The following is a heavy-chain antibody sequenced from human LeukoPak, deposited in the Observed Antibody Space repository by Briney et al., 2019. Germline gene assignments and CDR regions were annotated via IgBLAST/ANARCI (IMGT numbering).Heavy chain of an antibody. J-gene: IGHJ4*02. D-gene: IGHD1-26*01. CDR2: IYRDDDK. V-gene: IGHV2-5*02. CDR3: AHEYSPWEPTTGHTGYFDY. Sequence: SGPTLVKPTQTLTLTCTFSGFSLSTSGVGVGWIRQPPGKALEWPALIYRDDDKRYSPSLKSRLTITKDTSKNQVVLTMTNMDPVDTATYYCAHEYSPWEPTTGHTGYFDYWGQGTLVTVSS. CDR1: GFSLSTSGVG.